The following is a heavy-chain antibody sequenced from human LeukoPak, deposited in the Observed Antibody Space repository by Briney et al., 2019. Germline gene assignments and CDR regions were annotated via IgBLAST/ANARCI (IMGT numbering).Heavy chain of an antibody. CDR1: GFTFSSYW. Sequence: GGSLRLSCAAPGFTFSSYWVNWVRQAPGKGLEWVANIKQDGSEKYYVDSVKGRFTISRDNAKDSLYLQMSSLRAEDTAVYYCARVVSYGSKVFDYWGQGTLVTVSS. J-gene: IGHJ4*02. CDR3: ARVVSYGSKVFDY. V-gene: IGHV3-7*01. D-gene: IGHD4-23*01. CDR2: IKQDGSEK.